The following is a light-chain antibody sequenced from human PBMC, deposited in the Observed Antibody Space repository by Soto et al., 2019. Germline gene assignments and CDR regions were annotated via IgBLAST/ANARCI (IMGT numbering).Light chain of an antibody. CDR2: EVS. V-gene: IGLV2-14*01. CDR1: SSDVGGYNY. CDR3: SSYTSSSTQV. J-gene: IGLJ1*01. Sequence: QSALPQPASVSGSPGQSITISFTGTSSDVGGYNYVSWYQQHPGKAPKLMIYEVSNRPSGVSNRFSGSKSGNTASLTISGLQAEDEADYYCSSYTSSSTQVFGTGTKLTVL.